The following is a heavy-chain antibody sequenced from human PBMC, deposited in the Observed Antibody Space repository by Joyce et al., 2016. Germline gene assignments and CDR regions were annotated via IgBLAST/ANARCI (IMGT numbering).Heavy chain of an antibody. J-gene: IGHJ3*02. CDR1: GFTFRTYG. Sequence: QVQLVESGGGVVQPGRSLRLSCAASGFTFRTYGIHWVRQAPGKGLEGVAVVWYDGTIKYYADSVKGRFTISRDNSKNTLYLQMNSLRAEDTAVYYCAAPYDSTGRSDDAFDIWGQGTMVTVSS. V-gene: IGHV3-33*08. CDR3: AAPYDSTGRSDDAFDI. D-gene: IGHD3-22*01. CDR2: VWYDGTIK.